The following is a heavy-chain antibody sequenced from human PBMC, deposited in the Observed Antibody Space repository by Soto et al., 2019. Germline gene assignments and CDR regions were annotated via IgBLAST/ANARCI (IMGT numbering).Heavy chain of an antibody. CDR1: CYTFTSYC. V-gene: IGHV1-18*01. Sequence: GASVKVSFKACCYTFTSYCISWFLQAPGQGLEWMGWISAYNGNTNYAQKLQGRVTMTTDTSTSTAYMELRSLRSDDTAVYYCACYGASSPFAYWGQGTLVTVSS. CDR2: ISAYNGNT. CDR3: ACYGASSPFAY. J-gene: IGHJ4*02. D-gene: IGHD3-16*01.